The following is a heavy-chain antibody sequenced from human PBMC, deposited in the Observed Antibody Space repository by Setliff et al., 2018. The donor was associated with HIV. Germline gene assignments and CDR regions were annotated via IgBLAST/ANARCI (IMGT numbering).Heavy chain of an antibody. CDR3: ARGDYDSGGYYFDK. V-gene: IGHV4-59*01. D-gene: IGHD3-22*01. J-gene: IGHJ4*02. CDR2: IYYSGIT. Sequence: PSETLSLTCTVSGGSMRSNYWSWIRRPPGKGLEWIGYIYYSGITNYSPSLKSRVTFLVDTSKNQFSLRLRSVTVADTAVYFCARGDYDSGGYYFDKWGQGALVTVSS. CDR1: GGSMRSNY.